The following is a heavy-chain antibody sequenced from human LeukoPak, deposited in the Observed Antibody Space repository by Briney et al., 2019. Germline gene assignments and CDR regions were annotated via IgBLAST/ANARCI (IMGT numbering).Heavy chain of an antibody. Sequence: SETLSLTCTVSGGSISSYYWSWIRQPPGKGLEWIGYIYYSGSTNYNPSLKSRVTISVDTSKNQFSLKLSSVTAADTAVYYCAGDSSSGSGSYYLWGQGTLVTVSS. CDR1: GGSISSYY. V-gene: IGHV4-59*12. CDR3: AGDSSSGSGSYYL. D-gene: IGHD3-10*01. J-gene: IGHJ4*02. CDR2: IYYSGST.